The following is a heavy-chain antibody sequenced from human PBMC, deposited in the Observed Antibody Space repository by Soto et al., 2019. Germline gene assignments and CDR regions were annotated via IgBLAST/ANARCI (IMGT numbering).Heavy chain of an antibody. J-gene: IGHJ4*02. Sequence: DVQLVESGGGLVQPGRSLRLSCAAAGFTFGDYAMHWVRQAPGKGLEWVSGVNWNSGSIGYADSVKGRFSIPRDNAKNSLYLQMNSLRAEDTALYYCAKGVVIAALDYWGQGTLVTVSS. CDR2: VNWNSGSI. CDR1: GFTFGDYA. V-gene: IGHV3-9*01. D-gene: IGHD2-15*01. CDR3: AKGVVIAALDY.